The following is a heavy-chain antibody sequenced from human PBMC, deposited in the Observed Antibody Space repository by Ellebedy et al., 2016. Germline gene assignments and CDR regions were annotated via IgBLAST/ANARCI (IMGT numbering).Heavy chain of an antibody. CDR1: GGSISSSSYY. CDR2: IYYSGST. J-gene: IGHJ5*02. V-gene: IGHV4-61*05. CDR3: ARVDSSGYFGWFDP. Sequence: GSLRLSXTVSGGSISSSSYYWGWIRQPPGKGLEWIGYIYYSGSTNYNPSLKSRVTISVDTSKNQFSLKLSSVTAADTAVYYCARVDSSGYFGWFDPWGQGTLVTVSS. D-gene: IGHD3-22*01.